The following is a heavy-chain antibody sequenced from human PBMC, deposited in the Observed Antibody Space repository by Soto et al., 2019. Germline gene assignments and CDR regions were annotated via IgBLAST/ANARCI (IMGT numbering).Heavy chain of an antibody. D-gene: IGHD5-12*01. J-gene: IGHJ5*01. CDR2: IYYSGST. CDR3: ARAGVDTIYPGNDWFDS. Sequence: SETLSLTCTVSGGSISSGDYYWSWIRQPPGKGLEWIGYIYYSGSTYYNPSLKSRVTISVDTSKNQFSLNLSSVTAADTAMYYCARAGVDTIYPGNDWFDSCGQGTLVIVSS. CDR1: GGSISSGDYY. V-gene: IGHV4-30-4*01.